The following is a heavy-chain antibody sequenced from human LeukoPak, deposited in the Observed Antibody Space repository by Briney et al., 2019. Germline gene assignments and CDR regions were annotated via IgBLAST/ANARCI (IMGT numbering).Heavy chain of an antibody. J-gene: IGHJ4*02. CDR1: GGSFSGYY. CDR3: ARGTNYFDY. CDR2: INHSGST. V-gene: IGHV4-34*01. Sequence: SETLSLTCAVYGGSFSGYYWSWIRQPPGKGLEWIGEINHSGSTNYNPSLKSRVTISVDTSKNQFSLKLSSVTAADTAVYYCARGTNYFDYWGQGTLVTVSS.